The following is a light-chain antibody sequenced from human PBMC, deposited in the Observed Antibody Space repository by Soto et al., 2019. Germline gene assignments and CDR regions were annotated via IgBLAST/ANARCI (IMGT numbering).Light chain of an antibody. J-gene: IGKJ1*01. V-gene: IGKV3-15*01. Sequence: EIVMTQSPATLSVSPGERATLSCRASQSVFSNLAWYQQKPGQAPRLLIYGASTRATGIPAKFSGSGSGTEFTITISSLQTEDFAVYYCQKYSNWPPAWTFGQGTKVEIK. CDR2: GAS. CDR3: QKYSNWPPAWT. CDR1: QSVFSN.